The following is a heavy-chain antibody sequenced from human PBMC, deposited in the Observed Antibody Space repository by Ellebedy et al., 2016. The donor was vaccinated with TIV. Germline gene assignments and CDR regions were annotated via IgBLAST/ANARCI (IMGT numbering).Heavy chain of an antibody. CDR2: ISAYNGNT. Sequence: ASVKVSCXVSGYTLTELSMHWVRQAPGKGLEWMGWISAYNGNTNYAQKLQGRVTMTTDTSTSTAYMELRSLRSDDTAVYYCAKGSGTSYPDYYYYGMDVWGQGTTVTVSS. V-gene: IGHV1-18*01. J-gene: IGHJ6*02. D-gene: IGHD3-10*01. CDR1: GYTLTELS. CDR3: AKGSGTSYPDYYYYGMDV.